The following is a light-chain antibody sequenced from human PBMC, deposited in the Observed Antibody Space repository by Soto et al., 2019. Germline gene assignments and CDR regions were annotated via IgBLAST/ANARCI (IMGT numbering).Light chain of an antibody. CDR2: GAS. CDR3: QHYNSYSEA. CDR1: QSVSSY. Sequence: EFVLTQSPATLSLSPGERATLSCRASQSVSSYLAWYQQKPGQAPRLLIYGASTRATDVPDRFSGSGSGADFTLSISRLEPEDFATYYCQHYNSYSEAFGQGTKVDIK. V-gene: IGKV3-11*01. J-gene: IGKJ1*01.